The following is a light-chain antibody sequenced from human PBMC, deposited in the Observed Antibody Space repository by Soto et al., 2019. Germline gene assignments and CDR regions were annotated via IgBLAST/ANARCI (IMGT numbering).Light chain of an antibody. CDR2: DVT. J-gene: IGLJ2*01. V-gene: IGLV2-14*03. CDR3: SSYTGTSVI. Sequence: QSALTQPASVSGSPGQSITISCTGTSSDVGGHNSVSWYQQHPGKVPKLIIYDVTQRPSGVPKRFSGSWSGSTASLTVSGLQAEDESFYYCSSYTGTSVIFGGGTKLTVL. CDR1: SSDVGGHNS.